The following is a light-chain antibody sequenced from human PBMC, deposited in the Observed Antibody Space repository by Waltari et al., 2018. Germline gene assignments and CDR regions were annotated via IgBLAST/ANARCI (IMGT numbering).Light chain of an antibody. V-gene: IGKV4-1*01. CDR2: WAS. CDR3: QQYYTTPT. J-gene: IGKJ1*01. CDR1: QTLFYSSNNKNY. Sequence: DIVMTQSPDSLAVSLGERATINCKSSQTLFYSSNNKNYLAWYQLKPGQPLKLLIFWASTRESGVPDRFSGSGSATDFTLTIDTLQAEDVAVYYCQQYYTTPTFGQGTKVEIK.